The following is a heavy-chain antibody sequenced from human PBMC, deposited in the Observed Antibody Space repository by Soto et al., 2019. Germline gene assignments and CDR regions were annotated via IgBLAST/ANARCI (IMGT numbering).Heavy chain of an antibody. CDR2: IYHSGST. CDR1: GGSISSDDYY. V-gene: IGHV4-31*03. CDR3: ARDAVVTPTRAGFDI. Sequence: QVQLQESGPGLVKPSQTLSLTCSVSGGSISSDDYYWSWIRQHPGKGLEWIGYIYHSGSTYYNPSPKSRITISVDTSENQFSLKLSSVTAADTAVYYCARDAVVTPTRAGFDIWGHGTMVTVSS. J-gene: IGHJ3*02. D-gene: IGHD2-21*02.